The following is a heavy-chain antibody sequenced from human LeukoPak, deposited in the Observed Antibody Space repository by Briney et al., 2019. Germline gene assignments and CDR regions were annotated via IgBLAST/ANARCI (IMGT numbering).Heavy chain of an antibody. D-gene: IGHD3-10*01. CDR2: IYYSGST. Sequence: SETLSLTCTASGGSISSYYRSWIRQPPRKGLGWIGYIYYSGSTNYNPSLQSRVTISVDTSKNQFSLKLSSVTAADTAVYYCAMFRITMVRGVLSAWFDPWGQGTLVTVSS. CDR3: AMFRITMVRGVLSAWFDP. CDR1: GGSISSYY. V-gene: IGHV4-59*01. J-gene: IGHJ5*02.